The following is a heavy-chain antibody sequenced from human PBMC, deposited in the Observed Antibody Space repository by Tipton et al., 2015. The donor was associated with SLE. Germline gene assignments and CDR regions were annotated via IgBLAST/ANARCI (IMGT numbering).Heavy chain of an antibody. J-gene: IGHJ3*02. CDR3: AAYPLSRAPLLDGFYI. Sequence: TLSLTCTVSGGSISSYYWSWIRQPPEKGLEWIGYIYFDGTTKYNPPLESRLTMSVDSSKNQVSLQLNAVTAADTAVYYCAAYPLSRAPLLDGFYIWGQGTMVTVSS. V-gene: IGHV4-59*01. CDR2: IYFDGTT. CDR1: GGSISSYY. D-gene: IGHD2/OR15-2a*01.